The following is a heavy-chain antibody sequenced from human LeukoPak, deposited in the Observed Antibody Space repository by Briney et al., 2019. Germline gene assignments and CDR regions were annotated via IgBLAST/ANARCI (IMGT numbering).Heavy chain of an antibody. D-gene: IGHD6-13*01. CDR3: AKDMSPRIAAAGAFDI. CDR1: GFTFDDYA. Sequence: PGGSLRLSCAASGFTFDDYAMHWVRQAPGTGLEWVSGISWNSGSIGYADSVKGRFTISRDNAKNPLYLQMNSLRAEDMALYYCAKDMSPRIAAAGAFDIWGQGTMVTVSS. J-gene: IGHJ3*02. V-gene: IGHV3-9*03. CDR2: ISWNSGSI.